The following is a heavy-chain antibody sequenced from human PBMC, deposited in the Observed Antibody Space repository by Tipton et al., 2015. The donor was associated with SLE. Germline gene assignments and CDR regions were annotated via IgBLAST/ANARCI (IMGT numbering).Heavy chain of an antibody. D-gene: IGHD4-23*01. J-gene: IGHJ4*02. V-gene: IGHV3-30*02. CDR1: GFSFRTYG. Sequence: SLRLSCTASGFSFRTYGMHWVRQAPGKGLEWVSFIRSDGNLRQYSDSVNGRFTISRDNSENTLSLQMNSLRFEDTAVYYCAREVSRYGGNSAIFDYWGQGTLVTVSS. CDR2: IRSDGNLR. CDR3: AREVSRYGGNSAIFDY.